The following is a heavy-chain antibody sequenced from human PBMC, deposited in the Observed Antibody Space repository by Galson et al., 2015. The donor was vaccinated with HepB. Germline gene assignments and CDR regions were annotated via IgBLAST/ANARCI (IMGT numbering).Heavy chain of an antibody. V-gene: IGHV3-23*01. CDR1: GFTFSNYA. J-gene: IGHJ3*01. CDR3: AKGLYGGYSGDAFDF. Sequence: SLRLSCAASGFTFSNYAMSWFRQAPGKGLEWLSAISDGGTRTYYADSVKGRFTVSRDNSENTLYLQMNSLRAEDTALYYCAKGLYGGYSGDAFDFWGQGTMVTVSS. CDR2: ISDGGTRT. D-gene: IGHD4-23*01.